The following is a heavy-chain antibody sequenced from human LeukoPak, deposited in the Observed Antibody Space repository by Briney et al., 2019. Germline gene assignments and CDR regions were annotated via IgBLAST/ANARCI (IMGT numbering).Heavy chain of an antibody. Sequence: GGSLRLSCAASGFTFDDYDLNWVRQAPGKGLEWVSGISWNGRNTAYAESLKGRFTISRDNAKNSLYLQMNSLRAEDTAVYYCARSVVAATETFDYWGQGTLVTVSS. D-gene: IGHD2-15*01. CDR3: ARSVVAATETFDY. V-gene: IGHV3-20*04. CDR1: GFTFDDYD. CDR2: ISWNGRNT. J-gene: IGHJ4*02.